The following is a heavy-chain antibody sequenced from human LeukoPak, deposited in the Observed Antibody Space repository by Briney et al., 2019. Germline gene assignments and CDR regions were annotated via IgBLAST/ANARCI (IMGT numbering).Heavy chain of an antibody. D-gene: IGHD3-22*01. Sequence: PGGSLRLSCAACGFTFGDYAMRWARQATGKGLEWVSGIGNSGHSTYYADSVKGRFTISRDNARNTLYLQMNSLRVEDTALFYCAKDSSSGHLGDGFDIWGQGTMVTVSA. CDR1: GFTFGDYA. J-gene: IGHJ3*02. V-gene: IGHV3-23*01. CDR2: IGNSGHST. CDR3: AKDSSSGHLGDGFDI.